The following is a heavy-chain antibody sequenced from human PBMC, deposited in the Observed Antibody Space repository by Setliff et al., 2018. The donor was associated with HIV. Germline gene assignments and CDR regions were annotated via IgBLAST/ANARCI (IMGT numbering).Heavy chain of an antibody. CDR1: GGSINSSSYY. V-gene: IGHV4-39*01. CDR3: ARRPYYDSSGYYNY. Sequence: PSETLSLTCTVSGGSINSSSYYWGWIRQPPGKGLEWIGSIYYSGSTYYNPSLKSRVTISVDTSKNQFSLNLSSVTAADTAVYYCARRPYYDSSGYYNYWGQGTLVPSPQ. CDR2: IYYSGST. D-gene: IGHD3-22*01. J-gene: IGHJ4*02.